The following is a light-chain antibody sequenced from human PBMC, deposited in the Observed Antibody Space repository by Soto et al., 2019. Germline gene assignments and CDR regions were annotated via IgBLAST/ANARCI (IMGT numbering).Light chain of an antibody. V-gene: IGKV3-20*01. J-gene: IGKJ2*01. CDR1: QSISSNY. CDR2: DTS. CDR3: QHYGSSPGT. Sequence: EIVLMQSPDTLSLSPGERATLSCRASQSISSNYLAWYQQTPGQAPRLLIYDTSSRATGIPDRFSASGSGTDFTLTISRLEPEDFAMYYCQHYGSSPGTFGQGTKLEIK.